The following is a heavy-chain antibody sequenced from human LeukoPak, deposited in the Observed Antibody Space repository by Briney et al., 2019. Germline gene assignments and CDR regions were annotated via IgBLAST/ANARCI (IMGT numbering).Heavy chain of an antibody. Sequence: GGSLRLSCAASGFTFSNYNMNWVRQAPGKGLEWVSYTSSSSSTIHHADSVKGRFTISRDNARNSLYLQMNSLRAEDTAVYYCARDFLEDGYWGQGTLVTVSS. V-gene: IGHV3-48*01. D-gene: IGHD3-3*01. CDR2: TSSSSSTI. J-gene: IGHJ4*02. CDR3: ARDFLEDGY. CDR1: GFTFSNYN.